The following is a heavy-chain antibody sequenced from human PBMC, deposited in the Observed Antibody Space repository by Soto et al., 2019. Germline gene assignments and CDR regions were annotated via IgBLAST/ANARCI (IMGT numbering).Heavy chain of an antibody. J-gene: IGHJ5*02. CDR1: GFTFSSYA. V-gene: IGHV3-23*01. CDR3: AKEYRSSWYPPGEDP. D-gene: IGHD6-13*01. CDR2: ISGSGGST. Sequence: GGSLRRSCAASGFTFSSYAMSWVRKAPGKGLEWVSAISGSGGSTYYADSVKGRFTISRDNSKNTLYLQMNSLRAEDTAVYYSAKEYRSSWYPPGEDPWGQGTLVTVSS.